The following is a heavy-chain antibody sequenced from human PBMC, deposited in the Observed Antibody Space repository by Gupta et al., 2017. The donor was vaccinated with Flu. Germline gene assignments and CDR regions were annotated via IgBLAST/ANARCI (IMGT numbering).Heavy chain of an antibody. Sequence: GFTFSSYWMSWVRQAPGKGLEWVGNIRQDGGAKYYVDSVKGRFTISRDNAKNSLFLQMNSLRAEDTGVYYCATSFDSAGNDWGQGTRVTVSS. J-gene: IGHJ4*02. V-gene: IGHV3-7*01. CDR2: IRQDGGAK. D-gene: IGHD1-1*01. CDR1: GFTFSSYW. CDR3: ATSFDSAGND.